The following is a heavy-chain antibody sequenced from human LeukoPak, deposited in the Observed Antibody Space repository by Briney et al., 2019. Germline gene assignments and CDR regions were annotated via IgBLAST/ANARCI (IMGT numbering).Heavy chain of an antibody. Sequence: GGSLRLSCGASGFTFSSYSMNWVRQAPGKGLEWVSYISSSIITIYYADSVKGRFTISRDNSKNTLYLQMNSLRAEDTAVYYCAKDDPSYYDILTGPFDYWGQGTLVTVSS. J-gene: IGHJ4*02. CDR1: GFTFSSYS. CDR3: AKDDPSYYDILTGPFDY. CDR2: ISSSIITI. V-gene: IGHV3-48*01. D-gene: IGHD3-9*01.